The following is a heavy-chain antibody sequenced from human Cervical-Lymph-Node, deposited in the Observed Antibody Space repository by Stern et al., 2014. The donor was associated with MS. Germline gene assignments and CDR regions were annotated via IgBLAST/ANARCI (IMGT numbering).Heavy chain of an antibody. CDR1: GYTFTAYN. J-gene: IGHJ4*02. V-gene: IGHV1-2*06. D-gene: IGHD2-15*01. CDR2: INPKSGVT. Sequence: QVQLVQSGADVKQPGASVKVSCKASGYTFTAYNMHWLRQAPGQALEWMGRINPKSGVTNYAQKFQDRVTMTRDTSISTVYMELSRLRSNDTAMYYCATRRGCSGGSCSSRSLDYWGQGTLVTVSS. CDR3: ATRRGCSGGSCSSRSLDY.